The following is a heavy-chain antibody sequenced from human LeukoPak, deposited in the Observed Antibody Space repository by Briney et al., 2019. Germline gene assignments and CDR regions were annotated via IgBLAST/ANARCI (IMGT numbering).Heavy chain of an antibody. CDR3: ARHGAGGTGYYHGLDV. J-gene: IGHJ6*02. CDR1: RGSISSYH. V-gene: IGHV4-59*08. D-gene: IGHD6-13*01. Sequence: SETLSLTCTVSRGSISSYHWSWIRQPPGKGLEWIGYIYYSGSTNYSPSLKSRATISVDTSKSQFSLKLSSVTAADTAVYYCARHGAGGTGYYHGLDVWGQGTTVTVSS. CDR2: IYYSGST.